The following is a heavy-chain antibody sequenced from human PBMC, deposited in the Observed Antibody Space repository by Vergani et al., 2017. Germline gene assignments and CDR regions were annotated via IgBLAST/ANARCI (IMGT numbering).Heavy chain of an antibody. CDR1: GFTFSSYG. CDR3: AKDFPLYSGRQVNWFDP. Sequence: QVQLVESGGGVVQPGRSLRLSCAASGFTFSSYGMHWVRQAPGKGLEWVAVISYDGSNKYYADSVKGRFTISRDNSKNTLYLQMNSLRAEDTAVYYCAKDFPLYSGRQVNWFDPWGQGTLVTVSS. V-gene: IGHV3-30*18. J-gene: IGHJ5*02. CDR2: ISYDGSNK. D-gene: IGHD1-26*01.